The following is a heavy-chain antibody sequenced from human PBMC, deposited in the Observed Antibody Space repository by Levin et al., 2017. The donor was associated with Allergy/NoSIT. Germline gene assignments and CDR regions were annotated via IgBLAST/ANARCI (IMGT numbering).Heavy chain of an antibody. Sequence: SETLSLTCGVSGGSISSSNWWSWVRQPPGKGLEWIGEIYHGGSTNYNPSLKSRLTISVDTSKNQFSLKLSSVTAADTAVYYCARNGYRTGWYRVLDYWGQGTLVTVSS. CDR3: ARNGYRTGWYRVLDY. CDR2: IYHGGST. D-gene: IGHD6-19*01. J-gene: IGHJ4*02. CDR1: GGSISSSNW. V-gene: IGHV4-4*02.